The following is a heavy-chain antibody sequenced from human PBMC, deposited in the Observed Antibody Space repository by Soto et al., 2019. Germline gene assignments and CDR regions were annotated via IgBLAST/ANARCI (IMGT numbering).Heavy chain of an antibody. Sequence: QVQLVQSGAEVKKPGSSVKVSCKASGGTFSSYAISWVRQAPGQGLEWMGGIIPIFGTANYAQKFQGRVTITAAESTSTAYMELSSLRSEDTAVYYCARDRNSSPVLSYYYYGMDVWGQGTTVTVSS. CDR1: GGTFSSYA. CDR2: IIPIFGTA. J-gene: IGHJ6*02. CDR3: ARDRNSSPVLSYYYYGMDV. D-gene: IGHD6-13*01. V-gene: IGHV1-69*01.